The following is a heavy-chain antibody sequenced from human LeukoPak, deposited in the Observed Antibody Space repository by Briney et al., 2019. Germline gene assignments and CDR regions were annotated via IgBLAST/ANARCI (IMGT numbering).Heavy chain of an antibody. D-gene: IGHD2-15*01. J-gene: IGHJ6*03. CDR2: ISWNSGSI. V-gene: IGHV3-9*01. CDR3: AKLPRSYAPANYFYYYLDV. Sequence: GGSLRLSCAASGFTFDDYAMHWVRQAPGKGLEWVSGISWNSGSIGYADSVKGRFTISRDNAKNSLYLQMNSLRAEDTAVYYCAKLPRSYAPANYFYYYLDVWGKGTTVTISS. CDR1: GFTFDDYA.